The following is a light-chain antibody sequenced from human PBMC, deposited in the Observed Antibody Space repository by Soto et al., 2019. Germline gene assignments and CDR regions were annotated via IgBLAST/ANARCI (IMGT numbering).Light chain of an antibody. Sequence: DIRMTQSPSSLSASLGDTVTITCRASQGISDYLSCFQHKPGEAPKLLIYTASSLQGGVPLRFSGAGSRTDFSLTISGLQPEDSATYYCQQTYTFPWTFGQGTKVDI. CDR3: QQTYTFPWT. CDR1: QGISDY. CDR2: TAS. J-gene: IGKJ1*01. V-gene: IGKV1-39*01.